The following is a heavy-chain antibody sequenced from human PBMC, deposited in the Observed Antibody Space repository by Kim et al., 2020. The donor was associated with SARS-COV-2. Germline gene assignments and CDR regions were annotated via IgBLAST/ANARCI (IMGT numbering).Heavy chain of an antibody. V-gene: IGHV3-33*01. Sequence: GGSLRLSCAASGFTFSSYGMHWVRQAPGKGLEWVAVIWYNGSNKYYAYSVKGKFTISIDNSKNTLYLQMNNLRAEDTAVYYCARYRMYGMDVWGHGTPVTVSS. CDR3: ARYRMYGMDV. D-gene: IGHD3-16*02. CDR1: GFTFSSYG. CDR2: IWYNGSNK. J-gene: IGHJ6*02.